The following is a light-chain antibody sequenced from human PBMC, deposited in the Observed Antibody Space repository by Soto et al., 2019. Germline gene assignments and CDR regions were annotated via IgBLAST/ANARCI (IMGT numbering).Light chain of an antibody. J-gene: IGKJ1*01. CDR2: KAS. V-gene: IGKV1-5*03. CDR3: QQYNTYST. Sequence: DIQMTQSPSTLSASVGDRVTITCRASQSISRWLAWYQRKPGKAPNLLIYKASSLDSGVPSRCSDNGAGREFTLTISRLQPDDFATYYCQQYNTYSTFGRGTRVEIK. CDR1: QSISRW.